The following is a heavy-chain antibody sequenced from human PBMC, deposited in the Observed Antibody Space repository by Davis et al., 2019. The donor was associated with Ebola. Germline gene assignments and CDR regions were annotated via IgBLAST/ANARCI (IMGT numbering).Heavy chain of an antibody. CDR1: GGSIAGYY. J-gene: IGHJ4*02. CDR2: IYYSGNT. CDR3: ASGWLRRHFDS. V-gene: IGHV4-59*12. Sequence: PGGSLRLSCTVSGGSIAGYYWSWIRQPPGKGLEWIGYIYYSGNTAYNPSLKSRVTISVETSKNQLSLQLNSVTPEDTAIYYCASGWLRRHFDSWGQGTLVTVPS. D-gene: IGHD6-19*01.